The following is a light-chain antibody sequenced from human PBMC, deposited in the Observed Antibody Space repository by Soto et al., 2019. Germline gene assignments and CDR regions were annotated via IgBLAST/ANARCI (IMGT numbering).Light chain of an antibody. CDR1: QSISSSY. CDR3: QQYGSSPMYT. Sequence: EIVLTQSPGTLSLSPGERATLSCRASQSISSSYLAWYQHKPGQAPRLLIYEASSRATGTPDRFSGSGSGTDFTLTISRLEPEDFAVYYCQQYGSSPMYTFGHGTKLEIK. V-gene: IGKV3-20*01. CDR2: EAS. J-gene: IGKJ2*01.